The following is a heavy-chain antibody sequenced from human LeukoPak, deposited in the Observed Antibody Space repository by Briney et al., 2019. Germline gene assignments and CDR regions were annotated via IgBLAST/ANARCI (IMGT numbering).Heavy chain of an antibody. Sequence: GGSLRLSCAASGFTFSNYWMHWVRQAPGKGLVWVSRINTDGSTTTYADSEKGRFTISRDNAKNTLYLQMNSLRAEDTAVYYCARAADYYASGIFYWGQGTLVTVSS. V-gene: IGHV3-74*01. CDR1: GFTFSNYW. D-gene: IGHD3-10*01. CDR3: ARAADYYASGIFY. CDR2: INTDGSTT. J-gene: IGHJ4*02.